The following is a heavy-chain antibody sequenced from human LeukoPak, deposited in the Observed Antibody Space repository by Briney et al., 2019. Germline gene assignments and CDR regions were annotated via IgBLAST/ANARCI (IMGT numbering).Heavy chain of an antibody. CDR1: GDTFSRYD. J-gene: IGHJ3*02. D-gene: IGHD1-26*01. CDR3: ASTAGPILGRYSGSYAPAFDI. Sequence: GASVKVSCKASGDTFSRYDFYWVRQAPGQGLEWMGRITPRGGSTNYAQKFRGRVTMTSDTSTSTIYMELSSLRSEDTAVYYCASTAGPILGRYSGSYAPAFDIWGQGTMVTVSS. CDR2: ITPRGGST. V-gene: IGHV1-46*01.